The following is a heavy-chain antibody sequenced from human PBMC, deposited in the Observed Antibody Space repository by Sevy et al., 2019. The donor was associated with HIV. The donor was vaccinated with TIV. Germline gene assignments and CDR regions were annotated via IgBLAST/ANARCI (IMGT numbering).Heavy chain of an antibody. D-gene: IGHD6-6*01. V-gene: IGHV3-49*03. CDR1: GFTFGDYA. Sequence: GGSLRLSCTASGFTFGDYAMSWFRQAPGKGLEWVGFIRSKAYGGTTEYAASVKGRFTISRDDSKSIAYLQMNSLKTEDTAVYYCTRVRLYSSSVDGMHVWGQGTTVTVSS. CDR2: IRSKAYGGTT. J-gene: IGHJ6*02. CDR3: TRVRLYSSSVDGMHV.